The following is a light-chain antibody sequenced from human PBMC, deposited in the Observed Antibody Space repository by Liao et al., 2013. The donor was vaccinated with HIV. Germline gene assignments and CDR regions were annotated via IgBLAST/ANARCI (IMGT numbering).Light chain of an antibody. CDR1: NIGSKS. CDR2: YNS. V-gene: IGLV3-21*01. J-gene: IGLJ3*02. CDR3: QAWHNGGV. Sequence: SYELTQPPSVSVAPGKTARITCGGNNIGSKSVQWYQQKPGQAPVLVIYYNSDRPSGIPERFSGSNSGNTATLTISGTQAMDEADYYCQAWHNGGVFGGGTKLTVL.